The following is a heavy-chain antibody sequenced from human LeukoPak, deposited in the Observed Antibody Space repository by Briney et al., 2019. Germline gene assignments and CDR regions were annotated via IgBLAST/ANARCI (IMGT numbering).Heavy chain of an antibody. CDR2: ISSSSSTI. Sequence: GGSLRLSCAASGFTFRNYLMNWVRQAPGKGLEWVSYISSSSSTIYYADSVKGRFTISRDNAKNSLYLQMNSLRAEDTAVYYCASSDFWSGYPIDYWGQGTLVTVSS. CDR1: GFTFRNYL. D-gene: IGHD3-3*01. J-gene: IGHJ4*02. V-gene: IGHV3-48*01. CDR3: ASSDFWSGYPIDY.